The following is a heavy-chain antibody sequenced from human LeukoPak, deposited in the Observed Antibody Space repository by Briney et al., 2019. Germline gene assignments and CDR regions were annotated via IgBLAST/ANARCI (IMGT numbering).Heavy chain of an antibody. CDR1: GFTFSSYA. J-gene: IGHJ5*02. CDR3: ARDHSLEYGNWFDP. D-gene: IGHD3-3*01. Sequence: HTGGSLRLSCAASGFTFSSYAMSWVRQAPGKGLEWVAVIWYDGSNKYYADSVKGRFTISRDNSKNTLYLQMNSLRTEDTALYYCARDHSLEYGNWFDPWGQGTLVTVSS. V-gene: IGHV3-33*08. CDR2: IWYDGSNK.